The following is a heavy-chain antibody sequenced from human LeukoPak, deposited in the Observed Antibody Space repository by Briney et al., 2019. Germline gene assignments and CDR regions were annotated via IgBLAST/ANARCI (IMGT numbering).Heavy chain of an antibody. J-gene: IGHJ4*02. CDR2: ISWNSGRI. CDR3: ARNPRQWELTPGY. D-gene: IGHD1-26*01. V-gene: IGHV3-9*01. Sequence: GGSLRLSCVASGFTFDDYAMHWVRQAPGKGLEWVSGISWNSGRIGYADSVKGRFTISRDNSKNTLYLQMNSLRAEDTAVYYCARNPRQWELTPGYWGQGTLVTVSS. CDR1: GFTFDDYA.